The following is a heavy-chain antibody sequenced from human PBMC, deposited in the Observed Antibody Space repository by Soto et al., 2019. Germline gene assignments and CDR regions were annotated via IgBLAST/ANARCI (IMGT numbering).Heavy chain of an antibody. CDR1: GYTFTSYD. Sequence: QEQLVQSGAEVKKPGASVKVSCETSGYTFTSYDMNWVRQAPGRGLEWMGWMNTDSGHAESAQRFQGRVTMTRDTSTSTVHMEFSSLTSDYTAVYYCARGRPGRTGYYYYFIDAWGRGTSVTVSS. CDR3: ARGRPGRTGYYYYFIDA. J-gene: IGHJ6*03. D-gene: IGHD4-17*01. V-gene: IGHV1-8*01. CDR2: MNTDSGHA.